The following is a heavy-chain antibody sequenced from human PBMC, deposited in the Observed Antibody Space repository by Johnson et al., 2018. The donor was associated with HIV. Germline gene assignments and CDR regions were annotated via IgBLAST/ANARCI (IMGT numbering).Heavy chain of an antibody. V-gene: IGHV3-20*04. CDR1: GFTFSNNA. Sequence: EVQLVESGGGLVQPGGSLRLSCAASGFTFSNNAMSWVRQAPGKGLAWVAGINWNGGSTGYADSVKGRFTISRDNAKNSLYLQMNSLRAEDTALYYCATGENLKWELRFVDAFDIWGQGTMVTVSS. CDR2: INWNGGST. J-gene: IGHJ3*02. CDR3: ATGENLKWELRFVDAFDI. D-gene: IGHD1-26*01.